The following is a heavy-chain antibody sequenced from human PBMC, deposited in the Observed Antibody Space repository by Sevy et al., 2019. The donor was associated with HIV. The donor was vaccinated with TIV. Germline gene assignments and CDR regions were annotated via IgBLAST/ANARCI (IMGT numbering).Heavy chain of an antibody. CDR2: INWNGGST. CDR3: ARDPPSYYDYRSGYHDY. Sequence: GGSLRLSCAASGFTFDDYGMSWVRQVPGKGPEWVSGINWNGGSTGYADSVKGRFTNSRENAKNSLYLQMKSLRAEDTALYYCARDPPSYYDYRSGYHDYWGQGIRVTVSS. V-gene: IGHV3-20*04. CDR1: GFTFDDYG. D-gene: IGHD3-3*01. J-gene: IGHJ4*02.